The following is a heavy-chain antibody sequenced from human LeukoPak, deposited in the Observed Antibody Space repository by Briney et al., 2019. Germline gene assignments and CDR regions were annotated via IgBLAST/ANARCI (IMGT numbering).Heavy chain of an antibody. CDR3: ARGSLGYSYGLASDAFDI. D-gene: IGHD5-18*01. Sequence: SETLSLTCTVSGYSISSGYYWGWIRQPPGKGLEWIGSIYHSGSTYYNPSLKSRVTISVDTSKNQFSLKLSSVTAADTAVYYCARGSLGYSYGLASDAFDIWGQGTMVTVSS. CDR1: GYSISSGYY. V-gene: IGHV4-38-2*02. J-gene: IGHJ3*02. CDR2: IYHSGST.